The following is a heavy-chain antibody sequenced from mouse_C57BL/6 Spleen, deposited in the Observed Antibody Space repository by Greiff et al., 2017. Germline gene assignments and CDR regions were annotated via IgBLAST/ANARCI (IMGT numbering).Heavy chain of an antibody. D-gene: IGHD2-4*01. J-gene: IGHJ1*03. CDR2: IWRGGST. Sequence: VKVVESGPGLVQPSQSLSITCTVSGFSLTSYGVHWVRQSPGKGLEWLGVIWRGGSTDYNAAFMSRLSITKDNSKSQVFFKMNSLQADDTAIYYCASAYDYDVGWYFDVWGTGTTVTVSS. CDR3: ASAYDYDVGWYFDV. CDR1: GFSLTSYG. V-gene: IGHV2-5*01.